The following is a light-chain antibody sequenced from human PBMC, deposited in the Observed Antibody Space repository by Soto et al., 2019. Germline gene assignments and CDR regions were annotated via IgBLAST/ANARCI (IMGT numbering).Light chain of an antibody. CDR3: QQYNSYSPIT. Sequence: DIQMTQSPSTLSASVGDRVTITCRASQSISIWLAWYQQKPGKAPKLLIYKASNLESGVPSRFSGSGSGTDFTLTISSLQPDDFATYYCQQYNSYSPITFGQGTRLEMK. V-gene: IGKV1-5*03. CDR2: KAS. J-gene: IGKJ5*01. CDR1: QSISIW.